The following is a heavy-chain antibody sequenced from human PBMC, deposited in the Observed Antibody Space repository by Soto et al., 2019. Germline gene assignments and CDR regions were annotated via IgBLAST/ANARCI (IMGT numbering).Heavy chain of an antibody. CDR1: GYTFTGYY. CDR3: ARDGTIVDCSGGSCPPTYYMDG. CDR2: INPNSGGT. V-gene: IGHV1-2*04. Sequence: GASVKVSCKASGYTFTGYYMHWVRQAPGQGLEWMGWINPNSGGTSYAQKFQGWVTMTRDTSISTAYMELSRLRSDDTAVYYCARDGTIVDCSGGSCPPTYYMDGWRKGTTFTVAS. J-gene: IGHJ6*03. D-gene: IGHD2-15*01.